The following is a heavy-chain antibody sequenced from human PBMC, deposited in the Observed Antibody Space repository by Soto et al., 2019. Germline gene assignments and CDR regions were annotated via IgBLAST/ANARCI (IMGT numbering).Heavy chain of an antibody. CDR2: IFYSGTT. J-gene: IGHJ6*02. CDR1: GDSISSADYY. D-gene: IGHD1-1*01. CDR3: ARDLWVEPELYYYGMDV. V-gene: IGHV4-30-4*01. Sequence: LSLTCTVSGDSISSADYYWSWIRQTPGKGLEWIGHIFYSGTTYYNPSLKSRLTISVDTSKNHFSLRLTSVTAADTAVYYCARDLWVEPELYYYGMDVWDQGTTVTAP.